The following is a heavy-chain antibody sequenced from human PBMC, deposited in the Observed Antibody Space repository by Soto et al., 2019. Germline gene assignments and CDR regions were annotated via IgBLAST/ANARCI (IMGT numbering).Heavy chain of an antibody. CDR2: INTDGSVA. CDR3: VRDMQLLRLHS. CDR1: GLTFRSYW. D-gene: IGHD2-2*01. V-gene: IGHV3-74*03. Sequence: EVQLVESGGGLVQPGESLRLSCAASGLTFRSYWMHWVRQAPGKGLVWVSRINTDGSVAMYVDSVKGRFTISRDNAKNTLYLHLTRLRAEDTAVYYCVRDMQLLRLHSWGPGTLVTVSS. J-gene: IGHJ4*02.